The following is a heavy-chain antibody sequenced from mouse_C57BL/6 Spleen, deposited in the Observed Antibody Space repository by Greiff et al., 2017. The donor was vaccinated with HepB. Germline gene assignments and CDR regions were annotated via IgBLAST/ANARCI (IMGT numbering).Heavy chain of an antibody. CDR3: ASAFYGNPMGH. Sequence: VQLQQSGPGLVQPSPSLSITCTASGFSLTCYGVHRVRQFPGKGLEWLGVIWSGGSTDYNAAFISRLSISKDNSKSQVFFKMNSLQTDDTTIYYCASAFYGNPMGHWGQGTTLTVSS. CDR2: IWSGGST. J-gene: IGHJ2*01. V-gene: IGHV2-2*01. D-gene: IGHD2-10*01. CDR1: GFSLTCYG.